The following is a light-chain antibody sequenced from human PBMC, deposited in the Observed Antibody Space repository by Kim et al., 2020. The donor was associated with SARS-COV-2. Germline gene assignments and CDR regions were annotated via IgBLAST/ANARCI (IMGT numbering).Light chain of an antibody. V-gene: IGLV1-44*01. J-gene: IGLJ3*02. CDR3: AAWDDSLSGRV. CDR2: TDN. CDR1: RSKIGSNT. Sequence: RITISCSGSRSKIGSNTVNWYPHLPGTAPKVLMYTDNERPSGVPDRFSGSKSGTSASLVISALQSEDEADYYCAAWDDSLSGRVFGGGTQLTVL.